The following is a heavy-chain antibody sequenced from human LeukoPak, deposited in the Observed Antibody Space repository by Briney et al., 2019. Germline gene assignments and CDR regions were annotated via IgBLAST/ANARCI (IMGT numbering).Heavy chain of an antibody. CDR1: GFTFSNAW. Sequence: GGSLRLSCAASGFTFSNAWMSWVRQAPGKGLEWVGRIKSKTDGGTTDYAAPVKGRFTISRDDSKNTLYLQMNSLKTEDTAVYYCTTEGNYGGFLEWLVLRGDYWGQGTLVTVSS. CDR2: IKSKTDGGTT. CDR3: TTEGNYGGFLEWLVLRGDY. D-gene: IGHD3-3*01. V-gene: IGHV3-15*01. J-gene: IGHJ4*02.